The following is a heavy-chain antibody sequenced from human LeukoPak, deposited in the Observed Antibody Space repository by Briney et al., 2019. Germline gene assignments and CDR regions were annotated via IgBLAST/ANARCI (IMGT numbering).Heavy chain of an antibody. CDR2: IYTSGST. D-gene: IGHD3-3*01. Sequence: SETLSLTYTVSGGSINSYYWSWIRQPAGKGLEWIGRIYTSGSTYYNPSLKSRVTISVDTSKNQFSLKLSSVTAADTAVYYYARSQFWSGYYDPYYYYMDVWGKGTTVTVSS. CDR3: ARSQFWSGYYDPYYYYMDV. V-gene: IGHV4-4*07. CDR1: GGSINSYY. J-gene: IGHJ6*03.